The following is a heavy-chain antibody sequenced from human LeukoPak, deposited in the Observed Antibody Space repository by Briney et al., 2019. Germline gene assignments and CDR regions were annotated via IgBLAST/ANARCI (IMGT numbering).Heavy chain of an antibody. CDR1: GGTFSSYA. Sequence: ASVKVSCKASGGTFSSYAISWVRQAPGQGLEWMGGIIPIFGTANYAQKFQGRVTITTDESTSTAYMELSSLRSEDTAVYYCARDRGGFTDTAMVTRDLRNNRFDPWGQGTLVTVSS. D-gene: IGHD5-18*01. V-gene: IGHV1-69*05. CDR3: ARDRGGFTDTAMVTRDLRNNRFDP. CDR2: IIPIFGTA. J-gene: IGHJ5*02.